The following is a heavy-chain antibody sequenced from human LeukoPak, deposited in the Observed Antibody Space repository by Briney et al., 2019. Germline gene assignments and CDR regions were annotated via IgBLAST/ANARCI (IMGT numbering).Heavy chain of an antibody. Sequence: PSETLSLTCTVSGGSISSYYWSWIRQPPGKGLEWIGYIYYSGSTNYNPSLKSRVTISVDTSKNQFSLKLSSVTAADTAVYYCARRDSSGYRNYWYFDLWGRGTLVTVS. CDR2: IYYSGST. CDR1: GGSISSYY. CDR3: ARRDSSGYRNYWYFDL. J-gene: IGHJ2*01. V-gene: IGHV4-59*01. D-gene: IGHD3-22*01.